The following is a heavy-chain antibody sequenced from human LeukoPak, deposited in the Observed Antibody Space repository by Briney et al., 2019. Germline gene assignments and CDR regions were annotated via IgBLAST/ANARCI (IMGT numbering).Heavy chain of an antibody. CDR1: GFTFSSYS. CDR3: ARDRITVAATETSFDY. J-gene: IGHJ4*02. Sequence: GGSLRLSCAASGFTFSSYSMNWVRQAPGKGLEWVSSISSGSSYIYYADSVKGRFTISRGNAKNSLYLQMNSLRAEDTAVYYCARDRITVAATETSFDYWGQGTLVTVSS. CDR2: ISSGSSYI. D-gene: IGHD6-19*01. V-gene: IGHV3-21*01.